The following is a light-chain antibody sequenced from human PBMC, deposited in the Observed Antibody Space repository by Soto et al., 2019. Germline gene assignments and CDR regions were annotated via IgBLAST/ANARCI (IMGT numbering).Light chain of an antibody. J-gene: IGKJ4*01. Sequence: EIVLTQSPATLSFSPGERATLSCRASQSVSNSYLAWYQHKPGQTPRLLIYDTSSRATGIPARFSGSRSGTEFTLTISSLQSEDFAVYYCQPYSSSPLTFGGGTKVDIK. CDR2: DTS. CDR1: QSVSNSY. CDR3: QPYSSSPLT. V-gene: IGKV3-20*01.